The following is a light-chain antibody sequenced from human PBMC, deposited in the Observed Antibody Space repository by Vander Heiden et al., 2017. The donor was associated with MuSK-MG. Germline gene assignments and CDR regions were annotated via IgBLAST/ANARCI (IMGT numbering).Light chain of an antibody. V-gene: IGKV1-5*03. J-gene: IGKJ4*01. CDR3: QQYSNHWALN. CDR2: RAS. CDR1: HSVGNF. Sequence: DVQMTQSPSTLSASVGDRVTITCRASHSVGNFLAWYQQKPGKGPKLLIHRASSLEIGVPSRFSGSGSGTEFTLTISSLQPDDFAFYYCQQYSNHWALNFGGGTKVEIK.